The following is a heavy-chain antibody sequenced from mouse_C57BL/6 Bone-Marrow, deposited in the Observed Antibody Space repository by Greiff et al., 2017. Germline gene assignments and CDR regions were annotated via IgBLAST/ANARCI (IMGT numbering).Heavy chain of an antibody. D-gene: IGHD1-1*01. CDR3: ARENYYGSSSYYFDY. Sequence: QVQLKESGAELARPGASVKLSCKASGYTFTSYGISWVKQRTGQGLEWIGEIYPRSGNTYYNEKFKGKATLTAAKSSSTAYMELRSLTSEDSAVYFCARENYYGSSSYYFDYWGQGTTLTVSS. J-gene: IGHJ2*01. V-gene: IGHV1-81*01. CDR2: IYPRSGNT. CDR1: GYTFTSYG.